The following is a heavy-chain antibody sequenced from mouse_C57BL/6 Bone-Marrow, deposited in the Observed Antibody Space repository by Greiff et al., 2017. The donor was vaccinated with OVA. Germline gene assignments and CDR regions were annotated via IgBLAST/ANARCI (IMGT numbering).Heavy chain of an antibody. CDR2: ISSGGSYT. Sequence: VQLKESGGDLVKPGGSLKLSCAASGFTFSSYGMSWVRQTPDKRLEWVATISSGGSYTYYPDSVKGRFTISRDNAKNTLYLQMSSLKSEDTAMYYCAIYYDLFDYWGQGTTLTVSS. D-gene: IGHD2-4*01. V-gene: IGHV5-6*01. J-gene: IGHJ2*01. CDR1: GFTFSSYG. CDR3: AIYYDLFDY.